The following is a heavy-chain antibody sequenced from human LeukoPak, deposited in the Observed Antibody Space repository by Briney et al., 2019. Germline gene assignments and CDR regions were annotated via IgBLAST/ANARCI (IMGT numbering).Heavy chain of an antibody. D-gene: IGHD6-19*01. V-gene: IGHV3-30*02. CDR1: GFTFSSYG. Sequence: PGGSLRLSCAASGFTFSSYGMHWVRQAPGKGLEWVAFIRYDGSNKYYADSVKGRFTISRDNAKNSLYLQMNSLRAEDTAVYYCARVRGAVAGNDAFDIWGQGTMVTVSS. CDR2: IRYDGSNK. CDR3: ARVRGAVAGNDAFDI. J-gene: IGHJ3*02.